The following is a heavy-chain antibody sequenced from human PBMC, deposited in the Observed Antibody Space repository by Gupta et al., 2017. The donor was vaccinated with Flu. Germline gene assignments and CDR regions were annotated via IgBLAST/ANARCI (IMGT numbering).Heavy chain of an antibody. D-gene: IGHD4-17*01. CDR1: GDYY. V-gene: IGHV4-31*02. CDR2: IYYSGIT. J-gene: IGHJ5*02. CDR3: ARDRDDGDHAMGFDP. Sequence: GDYYWSWIRQHPVKGLEWIGSIYYSGITYYNPSRKSRLSISIDTSKNQFSLKLSSVSAADTAVYYCARDRDDGDHAMGFDPWGQGTLVPVSS.